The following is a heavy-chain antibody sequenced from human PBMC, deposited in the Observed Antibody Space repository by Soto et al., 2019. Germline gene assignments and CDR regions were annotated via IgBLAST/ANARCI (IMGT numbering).Heavy chain of an antibody. CDR3: VKASTYSSSQGWFDP. J-gene: IGHJ5*02. Sequence: EVQLVESGGGLVQPGRSLRLSCAASGFSFDGYAMNWVRQPPGKGLEWVSGISWNSGNIDYADSVKGRFTISRDNAKHSLYLQMNSLRAEDTELYYCVKASTYSSSQGWFDPWGQGTMVTVSS. CDR1: GFSFDGYA. D-gene: IGHD6-6*01. V-gene: IGHV3-9*01. CDR2: ISWNSGNI.